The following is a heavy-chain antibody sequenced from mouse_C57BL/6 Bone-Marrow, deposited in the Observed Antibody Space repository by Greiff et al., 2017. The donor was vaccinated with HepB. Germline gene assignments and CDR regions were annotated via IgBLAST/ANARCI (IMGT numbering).Heavy chain of an antibody. CDR3: AGSSGWLLRAMDY. CDR2: IYPGGGYT. CDR1: GYTFTNFW. V-gene: IGHV1-63*01. Sequence: QVQLQQSGAELVRPGTSVKMSCKASGYTFTNFWIGWAKQRPGHGLEWIGDIYPGGGYTNYNEKFKGKAPLTADKSSSTAYMQFSSLTSEDSAIYDCAGSSGWLLRAMDYWGQGTSVTVSS. J-gene: IGHJ4*01. D-gene: IGHD2-3*01.